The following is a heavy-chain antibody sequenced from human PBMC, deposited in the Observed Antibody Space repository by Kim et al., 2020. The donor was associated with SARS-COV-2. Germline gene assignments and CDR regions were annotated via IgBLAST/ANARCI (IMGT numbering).Heavy chain of an antibody. Sequence: NNPALQRRSPISVDPSKNQFSLKLSSVTAADTAVYYCARGKGRTNWFDPWGQGTLVTVSS. J-gene: IGHJ5*02. V-gene: IGHV4-34*04. CDR3: ARGKGRTNWFDP.